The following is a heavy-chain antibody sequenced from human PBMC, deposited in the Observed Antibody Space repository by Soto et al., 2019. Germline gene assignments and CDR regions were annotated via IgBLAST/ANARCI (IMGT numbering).Heavy chain of an antibody. D-gene: IGHD3-9*01. J-gene: IGHJ6*02. CDR1: GGSISSGGYS. CDR3: ARAAVHYCDWLPTYYYYYAMDV. CDR2: IYHSGST. Sequence: QLQLQESGSGLVKPSQTLSLTCAVSGGSISSGGYSWSWIRQPPGKGLEWIGYIYHSGSTYYNPSLNSQLTISIDRSKTQFSLKLSSVTAADTAVYYCARAAVHYCDWLPTYYYYYAMDVWGQGTTVTVSS. V-gene: IGHV4-30-2*01.